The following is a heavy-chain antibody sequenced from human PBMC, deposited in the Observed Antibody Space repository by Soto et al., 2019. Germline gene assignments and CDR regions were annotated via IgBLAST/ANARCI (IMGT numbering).Heavy chain of an antibody. CDR2: IKTKTEGGAT. CDR1: DFTISNAW. D-gene: IGHD2-15*01. CDR3: TTGSVEGV. V-gene: IGHV3-15*07. Sequence: EVQLVESGGGLVKPGGSLRLSCAASDFTISNAWMNWVRQAPGKGLEWVGRIKTKTEGGATDYAAPLKGRFTISRADSKTTVCLQMNRLSTEDTAVYYCTTGSVEGVWGQGATVTVPS. J-gene: IGHJ6*02.